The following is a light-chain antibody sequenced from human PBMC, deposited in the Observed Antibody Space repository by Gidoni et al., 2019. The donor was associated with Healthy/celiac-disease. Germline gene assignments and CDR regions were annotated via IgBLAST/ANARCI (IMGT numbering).Light chain of an antibody. CDR1: SSNIGAGYD. CDR2: GNS. CDR3: QSYDSSLSGSL. Sequence: QSVLTQPPSVSGAPGQRVTISCTGNSSNIGAGYDVHWYQQLPGTAPKVLIYGNSNRPSGVPDRFSGSKSGTSASLAITGLQAEDEADYYCQSYDSSLSGSLFGGGTKLTVL. V-gene: IGLV1-40*01. J-gene: IGLJ2*01.